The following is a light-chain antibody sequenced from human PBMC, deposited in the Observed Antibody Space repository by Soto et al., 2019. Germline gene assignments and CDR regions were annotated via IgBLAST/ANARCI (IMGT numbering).Light chain of an antibody. V-gene: IGKV1-9*01. CDR3: QQPNSYRLT. CDR1: QGISSY. CDR2: AVS. J-gene: IGKJ4*01. Sequence: DIQLTQSPSFLSASVGDRVPITCRASQGISSYFAWYQQKPGKAPKLLIYAVSTLQSGVPSRSSGSASGTEFTLTIGSLQPEDFATYYWQQPNSYRLTFGAGTKVEIK.